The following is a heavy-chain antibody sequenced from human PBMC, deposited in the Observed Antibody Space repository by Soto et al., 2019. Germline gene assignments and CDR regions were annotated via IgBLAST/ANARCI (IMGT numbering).Heavy chain of an antibody. CDR1: GFTFSSYE. Sequence: PGGSLRLSCAASGFTFSSYEMNWVRQAPGKGLEWVSYISSSGSTIYYADSVKGRFTISRDNAKNSLYLQMNSLRAEDTAVYYRXRDPVTMVRGGHYGMDVWGQGTTVTVSS. CDR3: XRDPVTMVRGGHYGMDV. D-gene: IGHD3-10*01. J-gene: IGHJ6*02. CDR2: ISSSGSTI. V-gene: IGHV3-48*03.